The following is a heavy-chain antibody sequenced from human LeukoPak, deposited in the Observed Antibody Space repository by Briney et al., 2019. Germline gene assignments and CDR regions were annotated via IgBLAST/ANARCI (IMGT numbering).Heavy chain of an antibody. V-gene: IGHV3-30*18. CDR3: TKELGASGSSHMCYFDY. J-gene: IGHJ4*02. D-gene: IGHD3-10*01. CDR1: GFSLRNHG. Sequence: QPGRSLILSCAASGFSLRNHGMNWVRQAPGKGLEWGAVVSHDGSAKFYADSVEGRFTISRDNPNNILYLQMNSLRPEDTAVYYCTKELGASGSSHMCYFDYWGQGILVTVS. CDR2: VSHDGSAK.